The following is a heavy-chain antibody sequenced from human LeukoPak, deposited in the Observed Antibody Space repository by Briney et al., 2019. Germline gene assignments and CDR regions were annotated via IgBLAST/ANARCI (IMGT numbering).Heavy chain of an antibody. CDR3: AVGYCSGGSCPIQH. CDR1: GGSFSGYY. Sequence: SETLSPTCAVYGGSFSGYYWSWIRQPPGKGLEWIGEINHSGSTNYNPSLKSRVTISVDTSKNQFSLKLSSVTAADTAVYYCAVGYCSGGSCPIQHWGQGTLVTVSS. D-gene: IGHD2-15*01. J-gene: IGHJ1*01. CDR2: INHSGST. V-gene: IGHV4-34*01.